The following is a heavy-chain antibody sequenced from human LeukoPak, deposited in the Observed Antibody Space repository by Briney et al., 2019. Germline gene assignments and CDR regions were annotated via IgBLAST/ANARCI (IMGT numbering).Heavy chain of an antibody. CDR3: AKEGWGYCTSTSCYAAGVSGGELDY. CDR1: GFSFSSYG. V-gene: IGHV3-30*02. CDR2: IGYDGSNK. J-gene: IGHJ4*02. D-gene: IGHD2-2*01. Sequence: GGSLRLSCAASGFSFSSYGMHWVRQAPGKGLEWAAFIGYDGSNKYYADSVKGRFTISRDNSKNTLYLQMNSLRAEDTAVYYCAKEGWGYCTSTSCYAAGVSGGELDYWGQGTLVTVSS.